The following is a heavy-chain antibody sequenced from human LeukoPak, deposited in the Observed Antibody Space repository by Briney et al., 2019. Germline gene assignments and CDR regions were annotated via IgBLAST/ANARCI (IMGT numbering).Heavy chain of an antibody. V-gene: IGHV3-30*18. CDR2: LSYDGSNK. CDR3: AKERAVLWFGEPDAFDI. Sequence: PGRSLRLSCAASGFTFSSYGMHWVRQAPGKGLEWVAVLSYDGSNKYYADSVKGRFTISRDNSKNTLYLQMNSLRAEDTAVYYCAKERAVLWFGEPDAFDIWGQGTMVTVSS. J-gene: IGHJ3*02. CDR1: GFTFSSYG. D-gene: IGHD3-10*01.